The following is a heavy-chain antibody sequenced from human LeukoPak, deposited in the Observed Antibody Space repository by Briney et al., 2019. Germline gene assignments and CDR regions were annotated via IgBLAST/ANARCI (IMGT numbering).Heavy chain of an antibody. J-gene: IGHJ3*02. Sequence: GASVTVSFKCTGGTFINYAISWVRQAPGQGGEGVGGIIHIFGTANYPQKFQGRVTITADESTSTAYMELSSLRSDDTAVYYCARGRPIIVVPAVDAFDIWGQGTMVTVSS. CDR3: ARGRPIIVVPAVDAFDI. CDR2: IIHIFGTA. CDR1: GGTFINYA. D-gene: IGHD2-2*01. V-gene: IGHV1-69*13.